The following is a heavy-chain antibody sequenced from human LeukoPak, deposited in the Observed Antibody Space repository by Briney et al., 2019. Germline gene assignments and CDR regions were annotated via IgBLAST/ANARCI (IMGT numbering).Heavy chain of an antibody. D-gene: IGHD6-19*01. V-gene: IGHV1-69*04. CDR1: GGTFSSYA. CDR2: IIPILGIA. CDR3: ARDRIAVAGIFDY. Sequence: PRASVKVSCKASGGTFSSYAISWVRQAPGQGREWMGRIIPILGIANYAQKFQGRVTITADKSTSTAYMELSSLRSEDTAVYYCARDRIAVAGIFDYWGQGTLVTVSS. J-gene: IGHJ4*02.